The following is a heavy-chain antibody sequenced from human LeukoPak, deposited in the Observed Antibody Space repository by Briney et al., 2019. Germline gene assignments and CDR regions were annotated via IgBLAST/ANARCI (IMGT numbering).Heavy chain of an antibody. V-gene: IGHV1-46*01. CDR2: INPSGGST. CDR3: AATGRGNPFDY. D-gene: IGHD4-23*01. J-gene: IGHJ4*02. CDR1: GYTFTSYY. Sequence: ASVKVSCKASGYTFTSYYMHWVRQAPGQGLEWMGIINPSGGSTSYAQKFQGRVTMTRDTSTSTVYMELSSLRSEDTAVYYCAATGRGNPFDYWGQGTLVTVSS.